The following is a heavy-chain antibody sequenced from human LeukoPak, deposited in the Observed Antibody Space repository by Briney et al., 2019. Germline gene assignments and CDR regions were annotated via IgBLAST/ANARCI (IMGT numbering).Heavy chain of an antibody. Sequence: GASVKVSCKASGGTFSSYAISWVRQAPGQGLEWMGRIIPIFGTANYAQKFQGRVTITTDESTSTAYMELSSLRSEDTAVYYCARHPDYYGSGSLDYWGQGTLVTVSS. D-gene: IGHD3-10*01. CDR2: IIPIFGTA. V-gene: IGHV1-69*05. CDR1: GGTFSSYA. J-gene: IGHJ4*02. CDR3: ARHPDYYGSGSLDY.